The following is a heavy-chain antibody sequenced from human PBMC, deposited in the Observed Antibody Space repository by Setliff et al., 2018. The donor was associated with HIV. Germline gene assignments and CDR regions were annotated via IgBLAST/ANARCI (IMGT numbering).Heavy chain of an antibody. Sequence: PSETLSLTCAVYGGSFSGYYWSWIRQAPGKGLEWIGEINRGGSTNYNPSLKSRVTISLDTSKRQFSLKLSSVTAADTAVYYCARALGYYYDSSGYVDYWGQGTLVTVSS. CDR3: ARALGYYYDSSGYVDY. J-gene: IGHJ4*02. CDR1: GGSFSGYY. CDR2: INRGGST. D-gene: IGHD3-22*01. V-gene: IGHV4-34*01.